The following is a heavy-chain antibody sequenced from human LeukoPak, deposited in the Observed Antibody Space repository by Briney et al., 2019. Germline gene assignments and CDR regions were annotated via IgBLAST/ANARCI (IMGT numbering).Heavy chain of an antibody. D-gene: IGHD3-22*01. CDR2: IYPGDSDT. J-gene: IGHJ4*02. CDR1: GYSFTSYW. CDR3: ARPTDYYDSSGYDYHFDY. Sequence: GESLKISCKGSGYSFTSYWIGWVRQMPGKGLEWMGIIYPGDSDTRYSPSFQGQVTISADKSISTAYLQWSSLKASDTAMYYCARPTDYYDSSGYDYHFDYWGQGTLVTVSS. V-gene: IGHV5-51*01.